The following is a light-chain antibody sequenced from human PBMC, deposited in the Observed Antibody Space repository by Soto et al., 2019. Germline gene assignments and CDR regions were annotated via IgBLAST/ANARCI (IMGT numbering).Light chain of an antibody. V-gene: IGLV2-23*01. CDR1: SNDVGTYNL. J-gene: IGLJ1*01. Sequence: QSVLTQPASVSGSPGQSITISCTGTSNDVGTYNLVSWYQQHPGKAPKLMIFEGSKRPSGVSNRFSGSKSGNTASLTISGLQAEDEADYYCCSYARSSTYVFGTGTKVTVL. CDR2: EGS. CDR3: CSYARSSTYV.